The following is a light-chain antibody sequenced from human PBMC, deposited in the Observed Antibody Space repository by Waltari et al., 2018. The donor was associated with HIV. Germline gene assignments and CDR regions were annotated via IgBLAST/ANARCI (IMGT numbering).Light chain of an antibody. CDR2: EVS. V-gene: IGLV2-14*01. J-gene: IGLJ2*01. Sequence: QSALTQPASVSGSPGQSITISCTGTSSDVGGYNYVSWYQQPPDKAPKLMVYEVSNRPSGGANRFSGSKSGNTASLTISGLQAEDEADYYCSSYTSASTLVLFGGGTKLTVL. CDR1: SSDVGGYNY. CDR3: SSYTSASTLVL.